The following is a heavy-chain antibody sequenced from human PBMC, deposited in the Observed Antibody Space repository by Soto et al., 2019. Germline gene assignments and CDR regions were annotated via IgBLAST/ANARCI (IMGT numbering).Heavy chain of an antibody. D-gene: IGHD2-15*01. V-gene: IGHV3-66*01. CDR2: IQSGGPT. CDR1: GFTVSSKY. Sequence: TGGSLRLSCAASGFTVSSKYMSWVRQAPGKGLEWVSLIQSGGPTYYADSVKGRFTISRDTSENTLHLQMDSLRAEDTAVYYCARDDVLCDGGRCHGVPLAVWGRGTTVNVSS. CDR3: ARDDVLCDGGRCHGVPLAV. J-gene: IGHJ6*03.